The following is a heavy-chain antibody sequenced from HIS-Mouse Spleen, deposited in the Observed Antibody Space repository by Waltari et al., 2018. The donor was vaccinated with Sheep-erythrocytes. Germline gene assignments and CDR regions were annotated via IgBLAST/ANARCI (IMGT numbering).Heavy chain of an antibody. CDR2: SSVSSSYI. Sequence: EVQLVESGGGLVKPGGSLRLSCAASGFTFSSYSMNWVRQAPGKGGEWVSSSSVSSSYIYYADSVKGRFTSSRDNAKNSLYLQMNSLRAEDTAVYYCARVASGATFDYWGQGTLVTVSS. J-gene: IGHJ4*02. CDR3: ARVASGATFDY. D-gene: IGHD1-26*01. V-gene: IGHV3-21*01. CDR1: GFTFSSYS.